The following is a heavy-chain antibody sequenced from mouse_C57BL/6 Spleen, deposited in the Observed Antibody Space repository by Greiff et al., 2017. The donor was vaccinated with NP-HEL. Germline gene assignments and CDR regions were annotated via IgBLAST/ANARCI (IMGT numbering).Heavy chain of an antibody. CDR1: GYTFTGYW. J-gene: IGHJ3*01. Sequence: QVQLQQPGAERVGPGTSGKFSCKASGYTFTGYWMHWVRQRPGQGLGGIGVIDPSDSYTNSNQRFRGKATLTVDTSSSTAYMQLSSLTSEDAAVYYCARDYDYDSAWFAYWGQGTLVTVSA. D-gene: IGHD2-4*01. CDR2: IDPSDSYT. CDR3: ARDYDYDSAWFAY. V-gene: IGHV1-59*01.